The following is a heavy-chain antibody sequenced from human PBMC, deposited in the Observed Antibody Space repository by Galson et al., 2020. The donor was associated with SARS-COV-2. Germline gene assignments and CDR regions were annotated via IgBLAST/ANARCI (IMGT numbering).Heavy chain of an antibody. CDR3: ASQLIDYFDY. CDR1: GFTFSSYA. CDR2: ISYDGRNK. J-gene: IGHJ4*02. Sequence: GGSLRLSCAASGFTFSSYAMHWVRQAPGKGLEWVAVISYDGRNKYYADSVKGRFTISRDNSKNTLYLQMNSLRAEDTAVYYCASQLIDYFDYWGQGTLVTVSS. V-gene: IGHV3-30*01. D-gene: IGHD2-8*01.